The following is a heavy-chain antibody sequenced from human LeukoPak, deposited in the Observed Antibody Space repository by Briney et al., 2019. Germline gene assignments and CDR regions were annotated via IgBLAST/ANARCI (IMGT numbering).Heavy chain of an antibody. CDR2: INPNSGGT. CDR3: ASAIRAARTYYFDY. V-gene: IGHV1-2*02. J-gene: IGHJ4*02. CDR1: GYIFTGYY. Sequence: ASVKVSCKASGYIFTGYYMHWVRQAPGQGLEWMGWINPNSGGTNYAQKFQGRVTMTRDTSISTAYMELSRLRSDDTAVYYCASAIRAARTYYFDYWGQGTLVTVSS. D-gene: IGHD6-6*01.